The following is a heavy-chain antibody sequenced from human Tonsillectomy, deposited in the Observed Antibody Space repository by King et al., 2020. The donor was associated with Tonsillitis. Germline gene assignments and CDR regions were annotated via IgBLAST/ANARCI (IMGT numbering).Heavy chain of an antibody. V-gene: IGHV4-59*08. CDR1: GGSISSYY. D-gene: IGHD2-2*01. CDR2: IYYSGST. Sequence: VQLQESGPGLVKPSETLSLTCTVSGGSISSYYWSWIRQPPGKGLEWIGYIYYSGSTNYNPSLKSRVTISVDTSKNQFSLKLSSVTAADTAVYYCARHNSSIYCSSTSCYDAFDIWGQGTMVTVSS. J-gene: IGHJ3*02. CDR3: ARHNSSIYCSSTSCYDAFDI.